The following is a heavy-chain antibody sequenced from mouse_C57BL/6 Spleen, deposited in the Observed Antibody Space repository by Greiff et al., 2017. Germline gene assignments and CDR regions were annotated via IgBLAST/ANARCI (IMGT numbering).Heavy chain of an antibody. CDR3: ARSSGHYYGSSYGVWYFGV. CDR2: ILPGSGST. Sequence: QVQLKESGAELMKPGASVKLSCKATGYTFTGYWIEWVKQRPGHGLEWIGEILPGSGSTNYNEKFKGKATFTADTSSNTAYMHLSSLTTEDSAIYYCARSSGHYYGSSYGVWYFGVWGTGTTVTVSS. D-gene: IGHD1-1*01. J-gene: IGHJ1*03. CDR1: GYTFTGYW. V-gene: IGHV1-9*01.